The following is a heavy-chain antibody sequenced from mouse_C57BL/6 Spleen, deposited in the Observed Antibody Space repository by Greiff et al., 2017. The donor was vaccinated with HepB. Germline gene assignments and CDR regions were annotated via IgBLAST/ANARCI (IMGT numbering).Heavy chain of an antibody. J-gene: IGHJ3*01. D-gene: IGHD1-1*01. Sequence: EVQVVESGGGLVKPGGSLKLSCAASGFTFSDYGMHWVRQAPEKGLEWVAYISSGSSTIYYADTVKGRFTISRDNAKNTLFLQMTSLRSEDTAMYYCASLYYGSSYEAYWGQGTLVTVSA. CDR1: GFTFSDYG. V-gene: IGHV5-17*01. CDR2: ISSGSSTI. CDR3: ASLYYGSSYEAY.